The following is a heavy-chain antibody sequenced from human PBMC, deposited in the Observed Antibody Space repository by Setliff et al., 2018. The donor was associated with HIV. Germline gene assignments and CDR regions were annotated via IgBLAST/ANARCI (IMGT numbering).Heavy chain of an antibody. D-gene: IGHD2-2*01. CDR3: ARGGTSSNWFDP. Sequence: PSETLSLTCAVYGAPLNGFFWSWVRQRPERGLEWIGEVNHSGTTNYNPSLKSRVTISVDMSKNQFSLKLTSVTAADTAVYYCARGGTSSNWFDPWGQGTLVTVSS. J-gene: IGHJ5*02. CDR1: GAPLNGFF. V-gene: IGHV4-34*01. CDR2: VNHSGTT.